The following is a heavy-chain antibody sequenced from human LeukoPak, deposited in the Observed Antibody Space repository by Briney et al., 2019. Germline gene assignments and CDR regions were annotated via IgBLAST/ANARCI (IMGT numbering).Heavy chain of an antibody. CDR3: ASLGTSTYNWFDP. CDR2: IYYSGST. D-gene: IGHD3-16*01. Sequence: SETLSLTCTVSGGSISSYYWSWIRQPPGKGLAWIGYIYYSGSTNYNPSLKSRVTISVDTSKNQFSLKLSSVTAADTAVYYCASLGTSTYNWFDPWGQGTLVTVSS. J-gene: IGHJ5*02. V-gene: IGHV4-59*01. CDR1: GGSISSYY.